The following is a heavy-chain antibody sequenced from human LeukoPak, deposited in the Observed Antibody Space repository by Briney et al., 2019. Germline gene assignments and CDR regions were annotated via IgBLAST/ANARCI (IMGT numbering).Heavy chain of an antibody. Sequence: GGSLRLSCAASGFTFSDYYMSWIRQAPGKGLEWVSYISSSGSTIYYADSVKGRFTISRDNSKNTLYLQMNSLRAEDTAVYYCAKLGTTGTTGSHTDYWGQGALVTVSS. CDR3: AKLGTTGTTGSHTDY. D-gene: IGHD1-1*01. CDR2: ISSSGSTI. J-gene: IGHJ4*02. V-gene: IGHV3-11*01. CDR1: GFTFSDYY.